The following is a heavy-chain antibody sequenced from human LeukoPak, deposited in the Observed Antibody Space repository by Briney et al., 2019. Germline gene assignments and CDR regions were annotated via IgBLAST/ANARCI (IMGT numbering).Heavy chain of an antibody. V-gene: IGHV3-21*01. D-gene: IGHD3-10*01. CDR3: AREQLLRGIDY. Sequence: PGGSLRLSCAASGFTFSSYGMHWVRQAPGKGLEWLSLISSSDTQVYYADSVKGRFTISRDNAKRTLYLQMNSLRAEDTAVYYCAREQLLRGIDYWGQGTRVTVSS. CDR2: ISSSDTQV. J-gene: IGHJ4*02. CDR1: GFTFSSYG.